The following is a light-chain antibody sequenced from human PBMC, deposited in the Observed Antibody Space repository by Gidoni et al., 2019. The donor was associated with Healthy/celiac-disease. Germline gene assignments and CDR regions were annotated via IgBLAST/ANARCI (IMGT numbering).Light chain of an antibody. CDR2: KAS. Sequence: DIQMTQSPSTLSASVGDRVTITCRASQSISSWLAWYQQKPGKATKLLIYKASSLESGVPSRFSGSGSGTEFTLTISSLQPDDFATYYCKQYNSYSPWTFGQGTKVEIK. CDR3: KQYNSYSPWT. V-gene: IGKV1-5*03. CDR1: QSISSW. J-gene: IGKJ1*01.